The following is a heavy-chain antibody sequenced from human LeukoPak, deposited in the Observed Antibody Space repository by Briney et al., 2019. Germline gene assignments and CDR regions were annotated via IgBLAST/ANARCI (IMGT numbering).Heavy chain of an antibody. CDR1: GFTFNTYA. CDR2: ISGTGGGT. CDR3: AKDREMYFYDSSGYRDAFHI. Sequence: GGSLRLSCAASGFTFNTYAMSWVRQAPGKGLEWVSSISGTGGGTYYADSVKGRFTISRDNSHKTLYLQMNSLRAEDTAVYYCAKDREMYFYDSSGYRDAFHIWGQGTKVTVSS. J-gene: IGHJ3*02. D-gene: IGHD3-22*01. V-gene: IGHV3-23*01.